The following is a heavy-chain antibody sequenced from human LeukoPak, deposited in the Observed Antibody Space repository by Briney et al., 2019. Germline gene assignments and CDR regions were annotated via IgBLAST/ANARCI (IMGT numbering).Heavy chain of an antibody. Sequence: GGSLRLSCAASGFTFSSYWMFWVRQAPGKGLEWVATIKGDGSDKYYVDSVKGRFTISRDNAKNSLFLQMNSLRAEDTAVYYCARDGWHSADYWGQGTQVTVSS. V-gene: IGHV3-7*01. CDR2: IKGDGSDK. CDR3: ARDGWHSADY. J-gene: IGHJ4*02. D-gene: IGHD1-26*01. CDR1: GFTFSSYW.